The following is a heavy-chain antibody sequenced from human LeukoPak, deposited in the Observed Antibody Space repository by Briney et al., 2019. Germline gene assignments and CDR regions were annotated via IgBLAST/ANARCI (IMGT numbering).Heavy chain of an antibody. J-gene: IGHJ6*03. CDR1: GGSISSGSYY. CDR3: ARDVRYYMDV. Sequence: SQTLSLTCTVSGGSISSGSYYWSWIRQPAGKGLEWIGRIYTSGSTNYNPSLKSRVTISVDTSKNQFSLKLSSVTAADTAVYYCARDVRYYMDVWGKGTTVTVSS. CDR2: IYTSGST. V-gene: IGHV4-61*02.